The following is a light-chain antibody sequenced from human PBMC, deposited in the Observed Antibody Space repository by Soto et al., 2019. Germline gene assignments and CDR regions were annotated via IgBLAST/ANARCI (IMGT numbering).Light chain of an antibody. Sequence: ETVCTQSPGTLSLSPGSRATLSCQASQSVSSSSLAWYQQRPGQAPRLLIYGTSSRATGIPDRFSGSGSGTDFTLNSNRLEPEDFAVYYCQQYGSTPVTFGQGTKVDIK. CDR3: QQYGSTPVT. V-gene: IGKV3-20*01. J-gene: IGKJ1*01. CDR2: GTS. CDR1: QSVSSSS.